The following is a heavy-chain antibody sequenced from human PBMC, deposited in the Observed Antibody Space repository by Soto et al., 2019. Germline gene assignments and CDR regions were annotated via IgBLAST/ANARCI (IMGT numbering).Heavy chain of an antibody. V-gene: IGHV3-30-3*01. CDR1: GFTFSSYA. J-gene: IGHJ4*02. CDR2: ISYDGSNK. D-gene: IGHD6-19*01. Sequence: QVQLVESGGGVVQPGRSLRLSCAASGFTFSSYAMHWVRQAPGKGLEWVAVISYDGSNKYYADSVKGRFTISRDNSENTLYLQMNSLRAEDTALYYCAKDRGGYSSDWGQGTLVTVSS. CDR3: AKDRGGYSSD.